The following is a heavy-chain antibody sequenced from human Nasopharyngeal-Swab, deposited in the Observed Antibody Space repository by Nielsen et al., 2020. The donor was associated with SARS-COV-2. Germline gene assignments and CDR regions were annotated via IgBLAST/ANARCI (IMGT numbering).Heavy chain of an antibody. J-gene: IGHJ3*02. V-gene: IGHV1-69*06. CDR2: IIPIFGTV. D-gene: IGHD3-3*01. CDR1: GGTFSSYA. Sequence: SVKVSCKASGGTFSSYAISWVRQAPGQGLEWMGGIIPIFGTVNYAQKFQGRVTITADKSTSTAYMELSSLRSEDTAVYYCARGGTIFGKGSYDAFDIWGQGTMVTVSS. CDR3: ARGGTIFGKGSYDAFDI.